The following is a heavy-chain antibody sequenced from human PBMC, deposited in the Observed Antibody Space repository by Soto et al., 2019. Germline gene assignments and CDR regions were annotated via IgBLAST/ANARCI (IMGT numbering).Heavy chain of an antibody. J-gene: IGHJ4*02. V-gene: IGHV3-21*01. CDR1: GFTFSSYS. CDR3: GKADYYGSGGFDY. D-gene: IGHD3-10*01. Sequence: GGSLRLSCAASGFTFSSYSMNWVRQAPGKGLEWVSSISSSSSYIYYADSVKGRFTISQDNAKNSLYLQMNSLTAEDTAVYYCGKADYYGSGGFDYWGQGTLVTVSS. CDR2: ISSSSSYI.